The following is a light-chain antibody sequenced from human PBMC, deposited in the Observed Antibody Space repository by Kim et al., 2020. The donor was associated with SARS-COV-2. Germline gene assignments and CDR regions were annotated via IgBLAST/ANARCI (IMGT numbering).Light chain of an antibody. Sequence: QAVVTQEPSLTVSPGGTVTLTCASSTGAVTSGYYPNWFQQKPGQAPRALIYSTNKKHSWTPARFSGSLLGGKAALTLSGVQPEDEAEFYCLLYYGDAQLGVFGGGTQLTVL. J-gene: IGLJ3*02. CDR3: LLYYGDAQLGV. V-gene: IGLV7-43*01. CDR2: STN. CDR1: TGAVTSGYY.